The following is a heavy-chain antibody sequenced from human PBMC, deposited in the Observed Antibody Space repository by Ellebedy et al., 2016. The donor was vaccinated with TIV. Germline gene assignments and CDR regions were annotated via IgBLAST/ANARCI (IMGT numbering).Heavy chain of an antibody. J-gene: IGHJ4*02. CDR3: ARDRFGIPLRYAGY. CDR1: GYTFTSYG. D-gene: IGHD3-3*01. CDR2: ISGDTGYT. V-gene: IGHV1-18*04. Sequence: ASVKVSCKASGYTFTSYGISWVRQAPGQGLEWMGWISGDTGYTNYAQKFRDRATMITDTATSTAYMEVRRLRSDDTAIYYCARDRFGIPLRYAGYWGQGTLVAVSS.